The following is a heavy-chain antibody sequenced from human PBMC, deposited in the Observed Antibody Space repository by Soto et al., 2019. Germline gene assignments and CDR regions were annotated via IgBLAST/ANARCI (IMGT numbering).Heavy chain of an antibody. V-gene: IGHV4-30-4*01. Sequence: SETLSLTCTVSGGSISSGDYYWSWIRQPPGKGLEWIGYIYHSGSTYYDPSVKSRVTISVDTSKNQFSLKVRSVTAADTAVYYCARELPRTNRFDPWGQGTLVTVSS. CDR2: IYHSGST. D-gene: IGHD5-18*01. J-gene: IGHJ5*02. CDR1: GGSISSGDYY. CDR3: ARELPRTNRFDP.